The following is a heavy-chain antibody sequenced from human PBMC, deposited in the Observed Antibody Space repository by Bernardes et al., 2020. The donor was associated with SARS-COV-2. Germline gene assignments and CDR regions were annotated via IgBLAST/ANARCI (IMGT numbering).Heavy chain of an antibody. CDR2: ISAYNGNI. Sequence: ASVKVSCKASGYSFSSYGLIWVRQAPGQRLEWMGWISAYNGNIENAQKLQGRVTMTTDTSANTGYMDLRSLRSADTSVYYCARESTPGLRASGYCGQGTLVTVSS. J-gene: IGHJ4*02. CDR1: GYSFSSYG. CDR3: ARESTPGLRASGY. D-gene: IGHD3-16*01. V-gene: IGHV1-18*01.